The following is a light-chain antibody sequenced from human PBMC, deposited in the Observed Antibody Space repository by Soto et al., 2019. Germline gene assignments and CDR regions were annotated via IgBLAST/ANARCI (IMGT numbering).Light chain of an antibody. CDR2: GAS. CDR1: QSVTTSY. J-gene: IGKJ1*01. V-gene: IGKV3-20*01. CDR3: QHYGSSPR. Sequence: EIVLTQSPGTLSLSPGERATLSCRASQSVTTSYLAWYQKKPGQAPRLLIYGASSRATGIPDRFTGSGSGTDFTLTISRLEPEDFAVYYCQHYGSSPRFGQGTKVEIK.